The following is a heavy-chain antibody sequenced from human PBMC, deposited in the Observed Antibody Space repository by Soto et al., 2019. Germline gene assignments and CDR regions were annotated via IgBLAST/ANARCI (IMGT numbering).Heavy chain of an antibody. J-gene: IGHJ4*02. Sequence: ASVKVSCKASGYTFTSYAMHWVRQAPGQRLEWMGWINAGNGNTKYSQKFQGRVTITRDTSASTAYMELSSLRSEDTAVYYCARRSIVGATTNYDYWGQGTLVTVSS. V-gene: IGHV1-3*01. CDR2: INAGNGNT. D-gene: IGHD1-26*01. CDR1: GYTFTSYA. CDR3: ARRSIVGATTNYDY.